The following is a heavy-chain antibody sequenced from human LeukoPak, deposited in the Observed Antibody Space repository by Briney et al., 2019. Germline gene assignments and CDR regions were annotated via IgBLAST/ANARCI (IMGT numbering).Heavy chain of an antibody. CDR2: ISSSSGYI. J-gene: IGHJ3*02. CDR3: AREALGSNSLDAFDI. Sequence: GGSLRLSCAASGFTFSSYGMHWVRQAPGKGLEWVSSISSSSGYIYYADSVMGRFTISRDNAKNSLYLQMNSLRAEDTAVYYCAREALGSNSLDAFDIWGQGTMVTVSS. V-gene: IGHV3-21*01. D-gene: IGHD1-26*01. CDR1: GFTFSSYG.